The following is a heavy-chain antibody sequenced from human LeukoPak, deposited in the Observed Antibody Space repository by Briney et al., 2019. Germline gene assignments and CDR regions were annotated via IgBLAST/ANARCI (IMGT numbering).Heavy chain of an antibody. CDR3: ARVSGAYCGGDCSSGDY. J-gene: IGHJ4*02. CDR1: GYTLTSYG. V-gene: IGHV1-18*01. Sequence: ASVKVSCKASGYTLTSYGISWVRQAPGQGLEWMGWISAYNGNTNYAQKLQGRVTMTTDTSTSTAYMELRSLRSDDTAVYYCARVSGAYCGGDCSSGDYWGQGTLVTVSS. D-gene: IGHD2-21*01. CDR2: ISAYNGNT.